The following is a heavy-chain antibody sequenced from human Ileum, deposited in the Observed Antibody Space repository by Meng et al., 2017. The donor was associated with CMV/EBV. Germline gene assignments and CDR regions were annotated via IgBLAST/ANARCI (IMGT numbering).Heavy chain of an antibody. Sequence: GFACRSDWMHWALRDRGKGLVWVSRIDSDESGTTYADYMKGRFTVSRDNAKNTLYLQMNSLRAEDTAVYYCAKDLGIGGIGATNEYWGQGTLVTVSS. CDR1: GFACRSDW. CDR2: IDSDESGT. V-gene: IGHV3-74*01. D-gene: IGHD2-8*01. J-gene: IGHJ4*02. CDR3: AKDLGIGGIGATNEY.